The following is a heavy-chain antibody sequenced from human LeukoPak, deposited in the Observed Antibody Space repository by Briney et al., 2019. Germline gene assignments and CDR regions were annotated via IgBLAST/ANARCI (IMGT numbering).Heavy chain of an antibody. Sequence: GSVNVSCKASGYIFSDYYMHWVRQAPGQGLECLGWINPKRGAAHYAQQFRGRVTLTRDTSINTDYMEMKRVTSEGTAVYICARGAEAENRPLHLGGRGTRV. D-gene: IGHD6-13*01. V-gene: IGHV1-2*02. CDR1: GYIFSDYY. J-gene: IGHJ2*01. CDR3: ARGAEAENRPLHL. CDR2: INPKRGAA.